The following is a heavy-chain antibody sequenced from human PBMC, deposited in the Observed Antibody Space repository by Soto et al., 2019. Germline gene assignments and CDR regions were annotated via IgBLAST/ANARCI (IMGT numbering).Heavy chain of an antibody. Sequence: ALVKVSCKASGYTFTSYYMHWVRQAPGQGLEWMGIINPSGGSTSYAQKFQGRVTMTRDTSTSTVYMELSSLRSEDTAVYYCASDPGTAAAGHYFDFWGQGTLVSVSS. D-gene: IGHD6-13*01. CDR2: INPSGGST. V-gene: IGHV1-46*01. J-gene: IGHJ4*02. CDR1: GYTFTSYY. CDR3: ASDPGTAAAGHYFDF.